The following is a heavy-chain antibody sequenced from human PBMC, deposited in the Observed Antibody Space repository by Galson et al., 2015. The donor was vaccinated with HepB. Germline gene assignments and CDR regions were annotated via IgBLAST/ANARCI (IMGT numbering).Heavy chain of an antibody. D-gene: IGHD5-18*01. V-gene: IGHV3-48*02. CDR2: ISSTGTTI. J-gene: IGHJ2*01. CDR3: VRVAIDTTIFRGYWYFDL. Sequence: SLRLSCAASGFIFSTYTFNWVRRAPGKDLDWISYISSTGTTIYYADSVKGRFTISRDNAENSLSLQMSSLRDEDTAVYYCVRVAIDTTIFRGYWYFDLWGRGTLVTVSS. CDR1: GFIFSTYT.